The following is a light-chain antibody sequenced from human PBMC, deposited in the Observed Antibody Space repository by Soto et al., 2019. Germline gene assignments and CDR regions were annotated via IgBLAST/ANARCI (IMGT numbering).Light chain of an antibody. CDR2: GAS. Sequence: ELVMTQSPATLSVSPGERATLSCRASQSVSSNLAWYQQKPGQAPRLLIYGASTRATGIPARFSGSGSGTEFTLTISSLQSEDFAVYYCQQFDDSVTFGQGTRLEI. CDR1: QSVSSN. V-gene: IGKV3-15*01. CDR3: QQFDDSVT. J-gene: IGKJ5*01.